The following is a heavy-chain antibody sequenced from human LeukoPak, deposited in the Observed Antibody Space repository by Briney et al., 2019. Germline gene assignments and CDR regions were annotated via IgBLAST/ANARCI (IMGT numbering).Heavy chain of an antibody. CDR3: ARHVRGVIITPLEYFDY. D-gene: IGHD3-10*01. CDR2: IYYSGST. Sequence: SETLSLTCTVSGGSISSSSYYWGWIRQPPGKGLEWIGSIYYSGSTYYNPSLKSRVTISVDTYKNQFSLKLSSVTAADTAVYYCARHVRGVIITPLEYFDYWGQGTLVTVSS. CDR1: GGSISSSSYY. V-gene: IGHV4-39*01. J-gene: IGHJ4*02.